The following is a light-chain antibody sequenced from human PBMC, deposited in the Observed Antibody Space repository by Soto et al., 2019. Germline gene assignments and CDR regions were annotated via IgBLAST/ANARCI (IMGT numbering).Light chain of an antibody. CDR1: SSDVGGYHY. CDR3: CSYAGSYTLV. V-gene: IGLV2-11*01. Sequence: QSALTQPRSVSGSPGQSVTLSCTGTSSDVGGYHYVSWYQHHPGKAPKIIIYDVNKRPSGVPDRLSDSKSGNTASLTTSGLQTEDEADYYCCSYAGSYTLVFGGGTKLTVL. CDR2: DVN. J-gene: IGLJ2*01.